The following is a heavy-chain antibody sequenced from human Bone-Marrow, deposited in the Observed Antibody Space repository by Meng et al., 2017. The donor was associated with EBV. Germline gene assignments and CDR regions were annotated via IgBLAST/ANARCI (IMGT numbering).Heavy chain of an antibody. Sequence: RRLPESGPGMVKPSETLPLTCAVSGGSISSGGYSWSWIRQPPGKGLEWIGYIYHSGSTYYNPSLKSRVTISVDRSKNQFSLKLSSVTAADTAVYYCASSDCSSTSCYPRYWGQGTLVTVAS. V-gene: IGHV4-30-2*01. CDR2: IYHSGST. CDR1: GGSISSGGYS. CDR3: ASSDCSSTSCYPRY. J-gene: IGHJ4*02. D-gene: IGHD2-2*01.